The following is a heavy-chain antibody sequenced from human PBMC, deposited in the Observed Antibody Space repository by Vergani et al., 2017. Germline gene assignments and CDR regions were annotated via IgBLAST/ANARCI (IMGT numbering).Heavy chain of an antibody. V-gene: IGHV4-59*01. J-gene: IGHJ3*02. CDR1: GCSLSSYY. CDR2: IYYSGST. Sequence: QVQLQESGPGLVKPSETLSLTCPVSGCSLSSYYWSWIRQPPGKGLEWIGYIYYSGSTNYNPSLKSRFTISVDTSKNQFSLKLSSVTAADTAVDYCASHYYYDSSGTESAFDIWGQGTMVTVSS. D-gene: IGHD3-22*01. CDR3: ASHYYYDSSGTESAFDI.